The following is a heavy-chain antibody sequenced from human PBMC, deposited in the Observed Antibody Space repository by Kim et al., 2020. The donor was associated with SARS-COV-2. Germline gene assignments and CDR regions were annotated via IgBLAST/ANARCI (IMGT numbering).Heavy chain of an antibody. V-gene: IGHV4-59*13. CDR2: IYYSGST. CDR3: ARATFRDSEWLFSGENWFDP. J-gene: IGHJ5*02. CDR1: GGSISSYY. D-gene: IGHD3-3*01. Sequence: SETLSLTCTVSGGSISSYYWSWIRQPPGKGLEWIGYIYYSGSTNYNPSLKSRVTISVDTSKNQFSLKLSSVTAADTAVYYCARATFRDSEWLFSGENWFDPWGQGTLVTVSS.